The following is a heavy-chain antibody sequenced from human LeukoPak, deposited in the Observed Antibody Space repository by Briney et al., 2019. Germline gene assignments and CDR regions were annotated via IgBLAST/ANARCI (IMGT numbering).Heavy chain of an antibody. Sequence: PGGSLRLSCAASGFTFSDYYMSWHRPAPGKRLEWVSYINSSSSTIYYTDSVKGRFTISRANAKDSMYLQMNSLGAEDTAVYYCARPQGDYYIYVWGKGTTVTVSS. CDR2: INSSSSTI. CDR3: ARPQGDYYIYV. J-gene: IGHJ6*03. V-gene: IGHV3-11*04. CDR1: GFTFSDYY.